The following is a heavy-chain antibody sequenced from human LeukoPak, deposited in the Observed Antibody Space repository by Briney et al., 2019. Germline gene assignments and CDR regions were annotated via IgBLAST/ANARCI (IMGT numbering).Heavy chain of an antibody. CDR2: IYHSGST. CDR3: ARVVVPGWFDP. D-gene: IGHD2-15*01. J-gene: IGHJ5*02. CDR1: GYSISSGYY. V-gene: IGHV4-38-2*02. Sequence: SETLSLTCTVSGYSISSGYYWGWIRPPPGKGLEWIGSIYHSGSTYYNPSLKSRVTISVDTSNNQFSLKLSSVTAADTAVYYCARVVVPGWFDPWGQGTLVTVSS.